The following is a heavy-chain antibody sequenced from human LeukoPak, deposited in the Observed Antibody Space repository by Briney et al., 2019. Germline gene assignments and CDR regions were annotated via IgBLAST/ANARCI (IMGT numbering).Heavy chain of an antibody. Sequence: ASVKVSCKASGYTFTNYGISWVRQAPGQGLEWMGRIIPILGIANYAQKFQGRVRITADKSTSTAYMELSSLRSEDTAVYYCTRAVTTYNWFDPWGQGTLVTVSS. J-gene: IGHJ5*02. CDR1: GYTFTNYG. V-gene: IGHV1-69*04. CDR3: TRAVTTYNWFDP. D-gene: IGHD4-17*01. CDR2: IIPILGIA.